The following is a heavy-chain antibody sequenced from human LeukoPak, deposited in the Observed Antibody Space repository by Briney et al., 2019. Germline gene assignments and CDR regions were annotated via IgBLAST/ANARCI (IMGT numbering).Heavy chain of an antibody. Sequence: ASVKVSCKASGGTFSSYAISWVRQAPGQGLEWVGTINPSGGSTDYAQKFQGRVTMTRDTSTSTVYMELSSLRSEDTAVYYCARPVAPVILNAFEIWGQGTMVTVSS. CDR1: GGTFSSYA. CDR3: ARPVAPVILNAFEI. V-gene: IGHV1-46*01. D-gene: IGHD5-12*01. J-gene: IGHJ3*02. CDR2: INPSGGST.